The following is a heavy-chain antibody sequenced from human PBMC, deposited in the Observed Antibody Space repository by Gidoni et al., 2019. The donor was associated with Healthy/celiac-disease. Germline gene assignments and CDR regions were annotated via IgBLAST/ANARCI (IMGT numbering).Heavy chain of an antibody. Sequence: QVTLRESGPALVKPTQTLTLTCTFSGFSLRTSGMCVSWIRQPPGKALEWLALIDWDDDKYYSTSLKTRLTISKDTSKNQVVLTMTNMDPVDTATYYCARIRLGYSSGWYYFDYWGQGTLVTVSS. CDR3: ARIRLGYSSGWYYFDY. CDR2: IDWDDDK. V-gene: IGHV2-70*01. D-gene: IGHD6-19*01. CDR1: GFSLRTSGMC. J-gene: IGHJ4*02.